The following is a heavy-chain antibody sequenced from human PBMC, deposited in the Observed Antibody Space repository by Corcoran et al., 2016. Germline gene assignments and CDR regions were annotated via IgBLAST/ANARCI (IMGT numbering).Heavy chain of an antibody. CDR3: ARDSLPRTCGDYYYYYGMDV. CDR1: GGTFSSYA. CDR2: ITPIFGTA. J-gene: IGHJ6*02. V-gene: IGHV1-69*01. D-gene: IGHD2-2*01. Sequence: QVQLVQSGAEVKKPGSSVKVSCKASGGTFSSYAISWVRQAPGQGLEWMGGITPIFGTANYAQKFQGRVTITADESTSTAYMELSSLRSEDTAVYYCARDSLPRTCGDYYYYYGMDVWGQGTTVTVSS.